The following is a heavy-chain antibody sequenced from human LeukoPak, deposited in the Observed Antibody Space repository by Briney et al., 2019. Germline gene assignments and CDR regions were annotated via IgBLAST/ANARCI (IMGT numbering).Heavy chain of an antibody. Sequence: GGSLRLSCAASGFTFSSYWMHWVRQAPGKGLVWVSRINSDGSSASYADSVKGRFTISRDNAKNTLYLQMNSLRAEDTAVYYCARVSNWNSPFDYWGQGTLVTVSS. D-gene: IGHD1-7*01. J-gene: IGHJ4*02. CDR1: GFTFSSYW. V-gene: IGHV3-74*01. CDR3: ARVSNWNSPFDY. CDR2: INSDGSSA.